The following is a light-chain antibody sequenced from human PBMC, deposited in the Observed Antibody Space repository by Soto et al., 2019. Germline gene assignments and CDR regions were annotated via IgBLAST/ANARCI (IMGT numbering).Light chain of an antibody. CDR2: SNN. Sequence: QSVLTQPPSASGTPGQRVTISSSGSSSNIGSNTVNWYQQLPGTAPKLLIYSNNQRPSGVPDRFSGSKSGTSASLAISGLQSEDEADYYCAAWDDSLNAWVFGGGTQLTVL. CDR1: SSNIGSNT. CDR3: AAWDDSLNAWV. V-gene: IGLV1-44*01. J-gene: IGLJ3*02.